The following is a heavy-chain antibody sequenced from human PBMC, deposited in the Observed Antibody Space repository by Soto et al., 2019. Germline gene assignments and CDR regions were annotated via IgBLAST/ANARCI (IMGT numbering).Heavy chain of an antibody. J-gene: IGHJ4*02. CDR1: GYTFTSYG. V-gene: IGHV1-18*01. CDR3: ARDSPLSRE. Sequence: QVQLVQSGAEVKKPGASVKVSCKASGYTFTSYGISWVRQAPGQGLEWMGWISAYNGNTNYAQKLQGRVTMTTDTTTITPYIVLSRQRSDDTPVYFWARDSPLSREWGQGTLVTVSS. CDR2: ISAYNGNT.